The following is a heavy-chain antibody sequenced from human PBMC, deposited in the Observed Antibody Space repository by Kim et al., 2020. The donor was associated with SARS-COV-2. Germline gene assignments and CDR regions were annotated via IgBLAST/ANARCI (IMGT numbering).Heavy chain of an antibody. V-gene: IGHV4-61*01. CDR3: ARGIVSRGSSGWKDY. Sequence: SETLSLTCTVSGGSVSSGSYYWSWIRQPPGKGLEWIGYIYYSGSTNYNPSLKSRVTISVDTSKNQFSLKLSSVTAADTAVYYCARGIVSRGSSGWKDYWGQGTLVTVSS. CDR2: IYYSGST. CDR1: GGSVSSGSYY. J-gene: IGHJ4*02. D-gene: IGHD6-19*01.